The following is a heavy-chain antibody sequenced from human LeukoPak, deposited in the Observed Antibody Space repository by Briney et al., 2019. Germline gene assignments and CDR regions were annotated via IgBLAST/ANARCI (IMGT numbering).Heavy chain of an antibody. CDR2: INPNSGGT. CDR3: ARRYYYDSSRPYYYYMDV. J-gene: IGHJ6*03. Sequence: ASVKVSCKASGYTFTGYYMHWVRQAPGQGLEWMGWINPNSGGTNYAQKFQGRVTMTRDTSISTAYMELSRLRSDDTAVYYCARRYYYDSSRPYYYYMDVWGKGTTVTVSS. D-gene: IGHD3-22*01. V-gene: IGHV1-2*02. CDR1: GYTFTGYY.